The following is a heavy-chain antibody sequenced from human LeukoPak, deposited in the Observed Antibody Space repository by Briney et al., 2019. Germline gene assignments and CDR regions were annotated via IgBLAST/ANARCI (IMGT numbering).Heavy chain of an antibody. J-gene: IGHJ4*02. CDR1: GFTFSSYG. V-gene: IGHV3-33*01. Sequence: PGRSLRLSCAASGFTFSSYGMHWVRQAPGKGLEWVAVMWYDGSNKYYADSVKGRFTISRDNSKNTLYLQMNSLRAEDTAVYYCARAYCSGGSCYSDFDYWGQGTLVTVSS. CDR2: MWYDGSNK. D-gene: IGHD2-15*01. CDR3: ARAYCSGGSCYSDFDY.